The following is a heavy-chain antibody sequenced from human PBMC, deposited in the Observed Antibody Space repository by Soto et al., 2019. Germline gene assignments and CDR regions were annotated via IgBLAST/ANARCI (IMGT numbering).Heavy chain of an antibody. V-gene: IGHV3-23*01. CDR1: GFTLSNYA. Sequence: PGGSLRLSCAASGFTLSNYAMSWVRQTPGKGLEWVSGVSGSGERTYYADSVKGRFTISRDDSRSTLYLQMNSLRADDTALYFCAKGDDTIGPLGNSWGQGTLVTVSS. CDR2: VSGSGERT. J-gene: IGHJ4*02. D-gene: IGHD3-22*01. CDR3: AKGDDTIGPLGNS.